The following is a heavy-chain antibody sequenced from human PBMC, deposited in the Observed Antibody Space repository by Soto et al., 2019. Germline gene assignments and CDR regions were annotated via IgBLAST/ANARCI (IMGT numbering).Heavy chain of an antibody. CDR1: GGSINSYY. V-gene: IGHV4-59*12. Sequence: SETLSLTCTVSGGSINSYYWSWIRQPPGKGLEWIGYISYSGSTNYNPSLKSRVTISVDKSNNQLSLKMSSMTAADTAVYYCVRNGYYCLEYWGQGTLVTSPQ. J-gene: IGHJ4*02. CDR3: VRNGYYCLEY. D-gene: IGHD3-3*01. CDR2: ISYSGST.